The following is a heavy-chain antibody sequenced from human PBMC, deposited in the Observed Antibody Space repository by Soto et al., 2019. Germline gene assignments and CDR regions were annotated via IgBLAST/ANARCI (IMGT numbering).Heavy chain of an antibody. CDR3: AKDQPLYSSGYYYGMDV. CDR2: ISWDGGST. J-gene: IGHJ6*02. V-gene: IGHV3-43*01. D-gene: IGHD3-22*01. Sequence: GGSLRLSCAASGFTFDDYTMHWVRQAPGKGLEWVSLISWDGGSTYYADSVKGRFTISRDNSKNSLYLQMNSLRTEDTALYYCAKDQPLYSSGYYYGMDVWGQGTTVTVSS. CDR1: GFTFDDYT.